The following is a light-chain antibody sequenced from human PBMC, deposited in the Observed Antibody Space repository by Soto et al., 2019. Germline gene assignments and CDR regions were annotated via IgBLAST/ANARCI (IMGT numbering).Light chain of an antibody. J-gene: IGLJ2*01. CDR1: RDDVGGYNY. CDR2: AVT. Sequence: QSALPQRPSASGSPGQSVTISCAGTRDDVGGYNYVYLYQHHPGKAPKLLIYAVTKRPTGVPDRFSGSKSGNTAYLNVSGLRAEEEALYYCSSYVVSNVVFFGGGTKLTVL. CDR3: SSYVVSNVVF. V-gene: IGLV2-8*01.